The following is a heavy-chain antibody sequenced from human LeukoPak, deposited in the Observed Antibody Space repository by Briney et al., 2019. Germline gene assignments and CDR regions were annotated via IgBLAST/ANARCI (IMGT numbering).Heavy chain of an antibody. CDR2: ISYEWNTI. CDR1: GFSFSSYG. V-gene: IGHV3-30*18. D-gene: IGHD1-26*01. Sequence: GGPLRLSCAASGFSFSSYGMHWVRQAPGKGLEWLTVISYEWNTIYYADSVKGRFTISRDNSKNTLYLQMNSLRIEDTAVYYCAKDLSVVGAHDSFDVWGQETMVTVSS. J-gene: IGHJ3*01. CDR3: AKDLSVVGAHDSFDV.